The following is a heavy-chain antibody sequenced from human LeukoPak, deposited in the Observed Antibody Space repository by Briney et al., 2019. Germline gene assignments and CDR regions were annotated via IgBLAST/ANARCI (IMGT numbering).Heavy chain of an antibody. V-gene: IGHV1-69*13. D-gene: IGHD3-16*02. Sequence: GASVKVSCKASGGTFSSYAISWVRQAPGQGLEWMGGIIPIFGTANYAQKFQGRVTITADESTSTAYMELSSLRSEDTAVYYCARDLAITFGGVIGYFDYWGQGTLVTVSS. CDR1: GGTFSSYA. CDR3: ARDLAITFGGVIGYFDY. CDR2: IIPIFGTA. J-gene: IGHJ4*02.